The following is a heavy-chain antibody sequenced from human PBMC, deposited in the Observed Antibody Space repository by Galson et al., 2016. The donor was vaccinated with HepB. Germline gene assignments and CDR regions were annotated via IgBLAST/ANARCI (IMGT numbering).Heavy chain of an antibody. V-gene: IGHV3-13*01. CDR3: ARGSSSSLGVFDI. Sequence: SLRLSCAASGFNFAAYDMHWVRQATGKGLEWVSSIGLIGDTFYLASVRGRFTVSRENAKNSLFLQMNRLRDGDTAVYFCARGSSSSLGVFDIWGQGTLVTVSS. J-gene: IGHJ3*02. D-gene: IGHD6-6*01. CDR1: GFNFAAYD. CDR2: IGLIGDT.